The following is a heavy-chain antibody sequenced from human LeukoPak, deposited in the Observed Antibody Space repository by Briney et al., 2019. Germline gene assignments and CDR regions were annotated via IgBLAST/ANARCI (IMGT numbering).Heavy chain of an antibody. D-gene: IGHD4-11*01. CDR3: ARDDNYGIFVNVDY. CDR2: ISTSTGDT. J-gene: IGHJ4*02. Sequence: ASVKLSCKTSGSSFILNGISWVRHAPGQGPEWMGWISTSTGDTKYTQKFQGRVTLTTDTSTSTAYMELSSLRSDDTAVYYCARDDNYGIFVNVDYWGQGTLVTVSS. V-gene: IGHV1-18*01. CDR1: GSSFILNG.